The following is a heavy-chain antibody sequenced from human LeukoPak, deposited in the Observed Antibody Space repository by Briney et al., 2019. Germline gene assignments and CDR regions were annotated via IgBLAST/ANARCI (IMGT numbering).Heavy chain of an antibody. CDR2: ISTRSSTT. CDR3: AREKSSSSDNWFDP. CDR1: GFNFSDYS. Sequence: GGSLRLSCAASGFNFSDYSMSWVRQAPGKGLEWVSYISTRSSTTQYADSLEGRFTTSRDNARNSLYLQMNSLRAEDTALYHCAREKSSSSDNWFDPWGQGTLVTVSS. J-gene: IGHJ5*02. D-gene: IGHD6-6*01. V-gene: IGHV3-48*04.